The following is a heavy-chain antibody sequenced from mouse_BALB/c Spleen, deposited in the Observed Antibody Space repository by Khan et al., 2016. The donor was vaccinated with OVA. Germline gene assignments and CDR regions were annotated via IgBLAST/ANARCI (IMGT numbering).Heavy chain of an antibody. D-gene: IGHD1-2*01. J-gene: IGHJ2*01. CDR1: GYSITSGYG. Sequence: EVQLQESGPGLVKPSQSLSLTCTVTGYSITSGYGWNWIRQFPGNKLEWMGYISYSGSTTYNPSLKSRISITRDTSKNQFCLQLNSVTTEDTATYYCARTARIKYWGQGTTLTVSS. V-gene: IGHV3-2*02. CDR3: ARTARIKY. CDR2: ISYSGST.